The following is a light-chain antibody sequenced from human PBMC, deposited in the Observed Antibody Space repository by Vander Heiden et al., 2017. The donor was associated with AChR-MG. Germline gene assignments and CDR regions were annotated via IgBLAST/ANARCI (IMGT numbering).Light chain of an antibody. CDR3: EAWDDNLGGPMYV. CDR1: STSKGSNT. J-gene: IGLJ1*01. V-gene: IGLV1-44*01. Sequence: QSVLTQPPSASGTPGQSVPISCSGSSTSKGSNTANWYQQLPGKAPRHLIKRNKQRHSGVPDRFSGSKSGTSASLGSKGLQSEDAADYYCEAWDDNLGGPMYVFRTATRV. CDR2: RNK.